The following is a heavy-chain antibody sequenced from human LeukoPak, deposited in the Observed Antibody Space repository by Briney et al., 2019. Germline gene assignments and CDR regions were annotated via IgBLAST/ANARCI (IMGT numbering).Heavy chain of an antibody. CDR3: ARDIDMRSFDY. D-gene: IGHD2-15*01. Sequence: ASVKVSCKASGYSFTIFDINWVRLATGQGLEWMAWMNPNSGNTGYAQKFRGRVTLTRDTSTSTAYMEVSSLRSEDTAVYYCARDIDMRSFDYWGQGTVVTVSS. J-gene: IGHJ4*02. V-gene: IGHV1-8*01. CDR1: GYSFTIFD. CDR2: MNPNSGNT.